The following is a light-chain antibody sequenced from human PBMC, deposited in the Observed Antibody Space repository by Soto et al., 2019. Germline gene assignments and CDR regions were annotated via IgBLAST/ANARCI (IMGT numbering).Light chain of an antibody. CDR3: LLYIGSVFL. J-gene: IGLJ2*01. V-gene: IGLV7-43*01. CDR2: STT. Sequence: QAVVTQEPSLTESPGGKVTLTCASNTGAVTSGYSPSWFQQKPGQAPRALIYSTTKRHSWTPVRFSGSLLGGKAALTLSGVQPEDEADYYCLLYIGSVFLFGGVTKVTVL. CDR1: TGAVTSGYS.